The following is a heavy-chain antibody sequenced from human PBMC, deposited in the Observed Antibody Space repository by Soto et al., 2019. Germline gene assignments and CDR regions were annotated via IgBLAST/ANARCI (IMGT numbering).Heavy chain of an antibody. J-gene: IGHJ6*03. V-gene: IGHV4-34*01. CDR2: INHSGST. Sequence: NPSETLSLTCAVYGGSFSGYYWSWIRQPPGKGLEWIGEINHSGSTNYNPSLKSRVTISVDTSKNQFSLKLSSVTAADTAVYYCARGSRPYYYYYMDVWGKGTTVTVS. CDR3: ARGSRPYYYYYMDV. CDR1: GGSFSGYY.